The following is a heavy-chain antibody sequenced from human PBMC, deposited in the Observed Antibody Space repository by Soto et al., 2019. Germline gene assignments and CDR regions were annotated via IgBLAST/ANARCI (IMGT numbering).Heavy chain of an antibody. CDR1: GYTFTAYY. Sequence: QVQLVQSGAELKKPGASVKVSCMASGYTFTAYYMHWVRQAPGQGLEWMGWINPNSGGTYHAQNFQGRVTMTRDTSTTTAYMELASLRSDDTAAYYCARGGGRGYNELDPWGHGTLVIVSS. D-gene: IGHD5-12*01. CDR2: INPNSGGT. J-gene: IGHJ5*02. CDR3: ARGGGRGYNELDP. V-gene: IGHV1-2*02.